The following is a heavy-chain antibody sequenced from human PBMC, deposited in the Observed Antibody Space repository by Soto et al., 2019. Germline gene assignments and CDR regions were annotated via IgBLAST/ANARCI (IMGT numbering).Heavy chain of an antibody. Sequence: WVLRLSCAASGFTFSSYAMHWVRQAPGKGLEWVAAISYDGSNKYYVDSVKGRFTISRDNSKNTLYLQMNSLRAEDTAVYYCARGPSSLTRFDYWGQGTLVTVSS. CDR1: GFTFSSYA. D-gene: IGHD2-2*01. CDR2: ISYDGSNK. CDR3: ARGPSSLTRFDY. V-gene: IGHV3-30-3*01. J-gene: IGHJ4*02.